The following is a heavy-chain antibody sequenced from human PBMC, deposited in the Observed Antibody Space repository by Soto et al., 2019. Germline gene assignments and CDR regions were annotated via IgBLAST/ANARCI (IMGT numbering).Heavy chain of an antibody. V-gene: IGHV3-30*03. Sequence: QVQLVESGGGVVQPGKSLRLACVASGFTFSNYGMHWVRQAPGEGLEWVADISYDEDNIYYADSVKGRFTISRDNSKNTLYLQMNSLRPEDTAVYFCARLGTTVTTFWYFDLWGRGTLVTVSS. CDR3: ARLGTTVTTFWYFDL. J-gene: IGHJ2*01. CDR1: GFTFSNYG. CDR2: ISYDEDNI. D-gene: IGHD4-17*01.